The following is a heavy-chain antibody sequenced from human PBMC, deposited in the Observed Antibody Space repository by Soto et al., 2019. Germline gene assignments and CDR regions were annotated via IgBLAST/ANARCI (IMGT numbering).Heavy chain of an antibody. CDR2: IYGNGGGT. CDR1: GFTFGTYS. Sequence: GGALRLSCAASGFTFGTYSMNWVRQAPGKGLEWVSGIYGNGGGTFYADSVKGRFTISRDNSRNTLYLQMNSLRAEDTAVYYCSNDVRPDGYGELDYRGQGTPDTVS. CDR3: SNDVRPDGYGELDY. V-gene: IGHV3-23*01. D-gene: IGHD5-12*01. J-gene: IGHJ4*01.